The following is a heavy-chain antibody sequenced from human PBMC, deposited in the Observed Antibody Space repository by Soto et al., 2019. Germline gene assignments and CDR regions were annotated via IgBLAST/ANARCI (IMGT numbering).Heavy chain of an antibody. V-gene: IGHV3-30*03. J-gene: IGHJ6*02. CDR3: TRVRGYCSGPSCYGDYYYGMDV. D-gene: IGHD2-2*03. CDR2: ISYDGSNG. Sequence: PGGSLRLSCAASGFTFSSHGMHWVRQAPGKGLEWVAVISYDGSNGSYADSVKGRFTFSRDNSKNMLYLQMNSLRAEDTAVYYCTRVRGYCSGPSCYGDYYYGMDVRGQGTTVTVSS. CDR1: GFTFSSHG.